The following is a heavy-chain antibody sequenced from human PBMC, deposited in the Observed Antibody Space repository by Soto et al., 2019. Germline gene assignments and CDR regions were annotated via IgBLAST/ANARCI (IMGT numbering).Heavy chain of an antibody. D-gene: IGHD6-13*01. CDR1: GFTFSSYA. J-gene: IGHJ4*02. CDR3: ARSRIAAAGMVPDY. Sequence: PGGSLRLSCAASGFTFSSYAMSWVRQAPGKGLEWVSAISGSGGSTYYADSVKGRFTISRDNSKNSLYLQMNSLRAEDTAVYYCARSRIAAAGMVPDYWGQGTLVTVSS. CDR2: ISGSGGST. V-gene: IGHV3-23*01.